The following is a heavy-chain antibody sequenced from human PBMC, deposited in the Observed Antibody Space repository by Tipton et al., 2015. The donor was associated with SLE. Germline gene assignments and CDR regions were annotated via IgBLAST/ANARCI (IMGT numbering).Heavy chain of an antibody. CDR1: GFTVSSNY. D-gene: IGHD2-15*01. Sequence: SLRLSCAASGFTVSSNYMSWVRQAPGKGLEWVSVIYSGGSTYYADSVKGRFTISRDNSKNTLYLQMNSLRAEDTAVYYCARVCSGGSCYFDAFDIWGQGKMVTVSS. CDR2: IYSGGST. J-gene: IGHJ3*02. V-gene: IGHV3-53*01. CDR3: ARVCSGGSCYFDAFDI.